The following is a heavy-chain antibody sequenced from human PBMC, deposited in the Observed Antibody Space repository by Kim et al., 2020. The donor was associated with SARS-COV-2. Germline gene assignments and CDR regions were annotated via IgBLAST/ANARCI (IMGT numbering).Heavy chain of an antibody. V-gene: IGHV3-21*01. D-gene: IGHD2-2*01. CDR1: GFTFSSYS. CDR3: ARGELGYCSSTSCYDLDYYYYGMDV. Sequence: GGSLRLSCAASGFTFSSYSMNWVRQAPGKGLEWVSSISSSSSYIYYADSVKGRFTISRDNAKNSLYLQMNSLRAEDTAVYYCARGELGYCSSTSCYDLDYYYYGMDVWGQGTTVTVSS. J-gene: IGHJ6*02. CDR2: ISSSSSYI.